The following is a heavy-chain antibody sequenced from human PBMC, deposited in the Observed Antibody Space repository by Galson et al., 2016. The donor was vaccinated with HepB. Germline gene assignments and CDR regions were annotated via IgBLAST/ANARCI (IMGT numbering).Heavy chain of an antibody. D-gene: IGHD2-15*01. CDR3: TKQVAEGGLGDT. CDR1: GFVFSNYG. V-gene: IGHV3-30*18. Sequence: SLRLSCAASGFVFSNYGMHWVRQAPGKGLEWVAGLSYNGLNQHYPDSLMGRFTVSRDNSKSIMYLQMDSLRPDDTAVSYCTKQVAEGGLGDTWGQGTVGTVSS. CDR2: LSYNGLNQ. J-gene: IGHJ5*02.